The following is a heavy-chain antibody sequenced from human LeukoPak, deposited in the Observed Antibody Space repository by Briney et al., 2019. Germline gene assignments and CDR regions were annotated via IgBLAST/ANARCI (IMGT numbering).Heavy chain of an antibody. CDR3: AKDVIWGDGYNRDDAFDI. CDR1: GFTFSSYA. V-gene: IGHV3-23*01. J-gene: IGHJ3*02. CDR2: ISGSGGST. Sequence: GGSLRLSCAASGFTFSSYAMSWVRQAPGKGLEWVSAISGSGGSTYYADSVKGRFTISRDNSKNTLYLQMNSLRAEDTAVYYCAKDVIWGDGYNRDDAFDIWGQGTMVTVSS. D-gene: IGHD5-24*01.